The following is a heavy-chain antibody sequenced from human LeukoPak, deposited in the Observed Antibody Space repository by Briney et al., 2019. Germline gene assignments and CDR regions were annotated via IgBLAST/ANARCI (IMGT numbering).Heavy chain of an antibody. D-gene: IGHD1-26*01. J-gene: IGHJ4*02. CDR1: GGSISSTTYY. Sequence: SETLSLTCTVSGGSISSTTYYWGWIRQPPGKGLEWIGTIYYSGTTSYNPSLKSRVTMSVDTSNSQFSLKLSSVTAADTGVYYCGRQRAGATDYWGQGTLVTVSS. V-gene: IGHV4-39*01. CDR2: IYYSGTT. CDR3: GRQRAGATDY.